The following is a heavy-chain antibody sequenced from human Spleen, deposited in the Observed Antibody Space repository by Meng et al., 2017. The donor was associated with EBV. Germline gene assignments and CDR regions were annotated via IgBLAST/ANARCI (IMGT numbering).Heavy chain of an antibody. Sequence: QVQLVQAGAEVKKPGASVKVSCKASTYTFTTYTFSWVRQAPGQGLECMGWISAHNGVTNYAQKLQGRVTMTTDTPTNTGYMELRSLRSDDTAVNYCATYTRTEYDHWGQGTLVTVSS. D-gene: IGHD1-14*01. V-gene: IGHV1-18*01. CDR2: ISAHNGVT. CDR3: ATYTRTEYDH. J-gene: IGHJ4*02. CDR1: TYTFTTYT.